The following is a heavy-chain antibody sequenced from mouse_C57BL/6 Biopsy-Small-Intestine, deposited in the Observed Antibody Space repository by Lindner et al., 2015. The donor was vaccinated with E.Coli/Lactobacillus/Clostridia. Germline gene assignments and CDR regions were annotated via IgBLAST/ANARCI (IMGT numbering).Heavy chain of an antibody. J-gene: IGHJ2*01. CDR3: AKGNYYAYFDS. CDR2: IDPEDGDT. CDR1: GFNIKDDY. Sequence: VQLQESGAELVRPGASVKLSCTSSGFNIKDDYLHWVKQRPEQGLEWIGWIDPEDGDTRYAPKFQDRSTITADTSSNTAYLQLSSLTSEDTAIYYCAKGNYYAYFDSWGQGTTLTVSS. V-gene: IGHV14-4*01. D-gene: IGHD1-1*01.